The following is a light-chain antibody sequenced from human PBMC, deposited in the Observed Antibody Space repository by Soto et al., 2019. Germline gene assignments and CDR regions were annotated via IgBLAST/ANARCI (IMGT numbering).Light chain of an antibody. Sequence: DIVLTQSPGTLSLSPGERATLSCRASQSLGTDYLAWYQQKPGQAPRLLIYDASRRATGIPVRFSGSGSGADFTLTISTLEPEDFAVCYCQQYAYSPPHSFGQGTKLEIK. CDR2: DAS. CDR3: QQYAYSPPHS. CDR1: QSLGTDY. J-gene: IGKJ2*03. V-gene: IGKV3-20*01.